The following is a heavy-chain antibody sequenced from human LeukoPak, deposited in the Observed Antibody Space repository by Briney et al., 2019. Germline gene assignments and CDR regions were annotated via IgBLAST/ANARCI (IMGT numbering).Heavy chain of an antibody. J-gene: IGHJ4*02. CDR2: IIPILGIA. D-gene: IGHD1-26*01. Sequence: SVKVSCKASGGTFSSYAISWVRQAPGQGLEWMGRIIPILGIANYAQKFQGRVTITADKSTSTAYMELSSLRSEDTAVYYCARVRDSGSYYGYFDYWGQGTLVTVSS. CDR1: GGTFSSYA. V-gene: IGHV1-69*04. CDR3: ARVRDSGSYYGYFDY.